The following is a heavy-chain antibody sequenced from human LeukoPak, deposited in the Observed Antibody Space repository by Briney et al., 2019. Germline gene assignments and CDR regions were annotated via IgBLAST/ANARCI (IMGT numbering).Heavy chain of an antibody. D-gene: IGHD3-3*01. V-gene: IGHV3-23*01. CDR3: AKDPRGRITIFGVVPNWFDP. CDR2: ISGSGGST. Sequence: PGGSLRLSCAASGFTFSSYAMSWVRQAPGKGLEWVSAISGSGGSTYYADSVKGRFTISRDNSKNTLYLQMNSLRAEDTAVYYCAKDPRGRITIFGVVPNWFDPWGQGTLVTVSS. CDR1: GFTFSSYA. J-gene: IGHJ5*02.